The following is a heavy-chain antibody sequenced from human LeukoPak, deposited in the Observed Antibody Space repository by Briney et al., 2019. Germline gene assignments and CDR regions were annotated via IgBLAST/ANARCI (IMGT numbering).Heavy chain of an antibody. V-gene: IGHV3-23*01. J-gene: IGHJ4*02. CDR2: ISGSGGST. CDR1: GFTFNNYA. CDR3: AKVGYCSGGSCYSAVSYHY. Sequence: GGSLRLSCAASGFTFNNYAMSWVRQAPGKGLEWVSVISGSGGSTNYADSVKGRFTISRDDSKNTLYLQMNSLRAEDTAVYYCAKVGYCSGGSCYSAVSYHYWGQGTLVTVSS. D-gene: IGHD2-15*01.